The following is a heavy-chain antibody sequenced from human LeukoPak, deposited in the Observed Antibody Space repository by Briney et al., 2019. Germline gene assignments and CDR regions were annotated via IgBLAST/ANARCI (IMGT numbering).Heavy chain of an antibody. V-gene: IGHV3-30*18. D-gene: IGHD6-19*01. CDR1: GFTFSSYG. CDR2: ISYDGSNK. Sequence: GGSLRLSCAASGFTFSSYGMHWVRQAPGKGLEWVAVISYDGSNKYYADSVKGRFTISRDNSKNTLYLQMNSLRAEDTAVCYCAKVAVAGSYSIVSWYFDLWGRGTLVTVSS. J-gene: IGHJ2*01. CDR3: AKVAVAGSYSIVSWYFDL.